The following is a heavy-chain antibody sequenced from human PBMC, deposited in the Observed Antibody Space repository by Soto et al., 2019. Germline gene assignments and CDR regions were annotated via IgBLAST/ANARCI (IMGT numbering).Heavy chain of an antibody. CDR1: GYTFTSYG. CDR2: ISAYNGNT. D-gene: IGHD2-15*01. J-gene: IGHJ5*02. Sequence: VSVKVSCQASGYTFTSYGISWVRQAPRQGLEWMGWISAYNGNTNYEQKRQGRVTMTTDASTSTAYMELRSLRSDDTAVYYCARLYCSGGICYPNWFDPWGQGTLVTVSS. V-gene: IGHV1-18*01. CDR3: ARLYCSGGICYPNWFDP.